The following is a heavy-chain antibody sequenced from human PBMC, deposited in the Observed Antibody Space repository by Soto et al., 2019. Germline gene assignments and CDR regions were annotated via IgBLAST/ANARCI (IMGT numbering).Heavy chain of an antibody. CDR2: ISYDGSNK. Sequence: PGGSLRLSCAASGFTFSSYGMHWVRQAPGKGLEWVAVISYDGSNKYYADSVKGRFTISRDNSKNTLYLQMNSLRAEDTAVYYCAKDHGAVAGLDYWGQGTLVTVSS. D-gene: IGHD6-19*01. CDR3: AKDHGAVAGLDY. V-gene: IGHV3-30*18. J-gene: IGHJ4*02. CDR1: GFTFSSYG.